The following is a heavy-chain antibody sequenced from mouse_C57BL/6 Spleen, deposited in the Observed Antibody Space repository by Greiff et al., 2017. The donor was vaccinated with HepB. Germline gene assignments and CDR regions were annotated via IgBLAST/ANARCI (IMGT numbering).Heavy chain of an antibody. Sequence: EVQGVESGGGLVKPGGSLKLSCAASGFTFSDYGMHWVRQAPEKGLEWVAYISSGSSTIYYADTVKGRFTISRDNAKNTLFLQMTSLRSEDTAMYYCARAYYYGSSYHYYAMDYWGQGTSVTVSS. D-gene: IGHD1-1*01. V-gene: IGHV5-17*01. J-gene: IGHJ4*01. CDR2: ISSGSSTI. CDR3: ARAYYYGSSYHYYAMDY. CDR1: GFTFSDYG.